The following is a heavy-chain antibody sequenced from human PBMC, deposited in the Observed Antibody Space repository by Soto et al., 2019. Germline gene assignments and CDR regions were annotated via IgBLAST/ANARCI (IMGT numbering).Heavy chain of an antibody. CDR1: GGTFSSYA. CDR3: ARVLSSTIPKRRAYYYDGRYV. D-gene: IGHD2-2*01. Sequence: SVKVSCKASGGTFSSYAISWVRQSPGQGLEWMGGIIPIFGTANYAQKFQGRVRITADESTSTAYMELSSLRSEATAVYYCARVLSSTIPKRRAYYYDGRYVWGQGSTVT. J-gene: IGHJ6*02. CDR2: IIPIFGTA. V-gene: IGHV1-69*13.